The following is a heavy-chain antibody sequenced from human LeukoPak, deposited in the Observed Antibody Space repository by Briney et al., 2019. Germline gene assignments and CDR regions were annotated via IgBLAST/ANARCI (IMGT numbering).Heavy chain of an antibody. CDR3: ARDRSGSSSPLDY. CDR1: GFIFSNYW. J-gene: IGHJ4*02. D-gene: IGHD6-6*01. CDR2: ISYDGSNK. Sequence: PGGSLRLSCAASGFIFSNYWMTWVRQAPGKGLEWVAVISYDGSNKYYADSVKGRFTISRDNSKNTLYLQMNSLRAEDTAVYYCARDRSGSSSPLDYWGQGTLVTVSS. V-gene: IGHV3-30-3*01.